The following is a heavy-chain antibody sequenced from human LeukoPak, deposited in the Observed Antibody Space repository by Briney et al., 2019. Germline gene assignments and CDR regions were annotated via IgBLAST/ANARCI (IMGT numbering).Heavy chain of an antibody. V-gene: IGHV4-30-2*01. CDR3: ARVRSGSGSYYWFDP. J-gene: IGHJ5*02. D-gene: IGHD3-10*01. CDR2: IYHSGST. CDR1: GGSISSGGYS. Sequence: KASETLSLTCAVSGGSISSGGYSWSWIRQPPGKGLEWIGYIYHSGSTYYNPSLKSRVTISVDRSKNQFSLKLSSVTAADTAVYYCARVRSGSGSYYWFDPWGQGTLVTVSS.